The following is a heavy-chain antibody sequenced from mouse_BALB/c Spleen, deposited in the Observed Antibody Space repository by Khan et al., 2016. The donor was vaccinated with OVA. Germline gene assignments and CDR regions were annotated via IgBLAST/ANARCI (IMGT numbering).Heavy chain of an antibody. Sequence: QVQLKQSEAELAKPGASVKMSRKASGYTFINYWILWVKQRPGQGLEWIGYINPSTGYTEYNQNFKDKATLTADKSSSTAYMQLSSPTSEDSAVYYCARRGLRWDFDYWGQGTTLTVSS. CDR2: INPSTGYT. V-gene: IGHV1-7*01. J-gene: IGHJ2*01. D-gene: IGHD1-1*01. CDR3: ARRGLRWDFDY. CDR1: GYTFINYW.